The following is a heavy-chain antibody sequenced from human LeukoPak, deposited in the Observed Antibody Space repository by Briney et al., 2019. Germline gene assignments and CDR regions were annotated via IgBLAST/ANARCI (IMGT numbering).Heavy chain of an antibody. Sequence: ASVKVSCKASGYTFTSYGISWVRQAPGQGLEWMGWISAYNGNTNYAQKLQGRVTMTTDTSTSTAYMELRSLRSDDTAVYYCARKGYCSGGSCYSAPDYWGQGTLVTVSS. D-gene: IGHD2-15*01. CDR3: ARKGYCSGGSCYSAPDY. J-gene: IGHJ4*02. CDR1: GYTFTSYG. CDR2: ISAYNGNT. V-gene: IGHV1-18*01.